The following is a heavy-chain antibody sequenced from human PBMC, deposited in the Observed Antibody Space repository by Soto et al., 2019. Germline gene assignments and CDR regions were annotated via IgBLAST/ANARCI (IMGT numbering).Heavy chain of an antibody. J-gene: IGHJ3*02. CDR1: VFTCIDYY. CDR2: ISSSSSYT. CDR3: ARRRGDQKIYMSWDFDI. D-gene: IGHD3-16*01. Sequence: GGSXRLSCSSSVFTCIDYYMIWIRHAPGKGLEWVSYISSSSSYTNYADSVKGRFTTSRDNAKNSLYLQMNSLRAEDTAVYYCARRRGDQKIYMSWDFDIWGQGTMV. V-gene: IGHV3-11*06.